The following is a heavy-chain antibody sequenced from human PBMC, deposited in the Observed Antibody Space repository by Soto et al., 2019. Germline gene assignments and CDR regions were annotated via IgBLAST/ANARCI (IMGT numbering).Heavy chain of an antibody. CDR2: ISAYNGNT. CDR1: GGTFGSYA. D-gene: IGHD2-2*01. V-gene: IGHV1-18*01. CDR3: ARDSKLGYCSSTSCYGGYYYGMDV. Sequence: ASVKVSCKASGGTFGSYAICWVRQAPGQGLEWMGWISAYNGNTNYAQKLQGRVTMTTDTSTSTAYMELRSLRSDDTAVYYCARDSKLGYCSSTSCYGGYYYGMDVWGQGTTVTVSS. J-gene: IGHJ6*02.